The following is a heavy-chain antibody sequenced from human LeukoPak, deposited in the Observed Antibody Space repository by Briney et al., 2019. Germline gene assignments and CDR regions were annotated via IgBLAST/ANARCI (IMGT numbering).Heavy chain of an antibody. J-gene: IGHJ4*02. CDR3: ARSRVWSDYWGYFDY. Sequence: PSETLSLTCAVYGGSFSYYYWSWIRQPPGKGLEWIGEINHSGITNYNPSLKSRVTIPVDTSKTQISLKLRAVTAADTAVYYCARSRVWSDYWGYFDYWGQGTLVTVSS. V-gene: IGHV4-34*01. CDR1: GGSFSYYY. D-gene: IGHD3-3*01. CDR2: INHSGIT.